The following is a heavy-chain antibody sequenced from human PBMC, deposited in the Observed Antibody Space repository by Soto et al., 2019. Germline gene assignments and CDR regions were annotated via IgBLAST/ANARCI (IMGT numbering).Heavy chain of an antibody. CDR1: CGSINRYC. Sequence: QVQLQESGPGLVNPSETLSLTCTVSCGSINRYCWSWIRQPPGKGLEWIAYIFDSGNANYNPALKSRVTISLHTSKNQFSLKLTSVTDADTAVYYCARHRRTTVAKFYFDNLGQGALVTVPS. J-gene: IGHJ4*02. CDR2: IFDSGNA. D-gene: IGHD4-4*01. V-gene: IGHV4-59*08. CDR3: ARHRRTTVAKFYFDN.